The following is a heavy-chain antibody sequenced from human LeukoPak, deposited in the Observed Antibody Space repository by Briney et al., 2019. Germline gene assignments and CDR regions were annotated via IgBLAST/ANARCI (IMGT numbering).Heavy chain of an antibody. V-gene: IGHV4-30-4*08. J-gene: IGHJ4*02. CDR3: ARDGRIVGALDY. Sequence: SQTLSLTCTVSGGSISSGDYYWSWIRQPPGKGPEWIGYTYYSGSTYYNPSLKSRVTISVDTSKNQFSLKLSSVTAADTAVYYCARDGRIVGALDYWGQGTLVTVSS. CDR1: GGSISSGDYY. D-gene: IGHD1-26*01. CDR2: TYYSGST.